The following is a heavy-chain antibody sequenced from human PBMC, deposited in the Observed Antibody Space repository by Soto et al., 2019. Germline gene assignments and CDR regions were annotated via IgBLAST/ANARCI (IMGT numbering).Heavy chain of an antibody. CDR2: TYYRSKWYN. J-gene: IGHJ6*02. CDR1: GDSVSSNSAA. CDR3: ARGGQPSFGVYYYYYGMDV. Sequence: SQTLSLTCAISGDSVSSNSAAWNWIRQSPSRGLEWLGRTYYRSKWYNDYAVSVKSRITINPDTSKNQFSLQLNSVTPEDTAVYYCARGGQPSFGVYYYYYGMDVWGQGTTVTVS. V-gene: IGHV6-1*01. D-gene: IGHD3-16*01.